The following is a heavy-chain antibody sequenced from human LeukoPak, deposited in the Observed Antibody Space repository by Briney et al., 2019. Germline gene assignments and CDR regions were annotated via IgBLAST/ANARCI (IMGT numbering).Heavy chain of an antibody. Sequence: SETLSLTCTVSGGSISGQYWSLIRQPPGKGLEWIGYIYYTGITKYNPSLKSRVTISVDTSKNQFSLRLTSVTAADTAVYYCARDRSASYRFDYWGQGTLVTVSS. CDR3: ARDRSASYRFDY. D-gene: IGHD1-26*01. V-gene: IGHV4-59*11. J-gene: IGHJ4*02. CDR1: GGSISGQY. CDR2: IYYTGIT.